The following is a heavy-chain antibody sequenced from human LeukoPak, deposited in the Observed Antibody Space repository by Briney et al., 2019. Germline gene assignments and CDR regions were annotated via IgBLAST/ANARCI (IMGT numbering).Heavy chain of an antibody. CDR1: GFSFNNYA. CDR2: ISGRGANT. CDR3: AKMANSGSYSDFDY. D-gene: IGHD1-26*01. J-gene: IGHJ4*02. Sequence: GGSLRLSCAASGFSFNNYAMSWVRQAPGKGLEWVSAISGRGANTYYADSVKGRFTISRDNSKNTLYMQMNSLRAEDTAVYYCAKMANSGSYSDFDYWGQGTLVTVSS. V-gene: IGHV3-23*01.